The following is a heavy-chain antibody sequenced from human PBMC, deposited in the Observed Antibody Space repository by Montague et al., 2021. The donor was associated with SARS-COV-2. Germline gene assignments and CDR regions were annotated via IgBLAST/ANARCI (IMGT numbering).Heavy chain of an antibody. Sequence: RQSPSRGLEWLGRTYYRSWWRSQYPGSLESRITISGDTSKNQFSLQLNSVTPEDTAVYYSASAFYGDHRAFDVWGQGTMVTVSS. J-gene: IGHJ3*01. V-gene: IGHV6-1*01. D-gene: IGHD3-3*02. CDR2: TYYRSWWRS. CDR3: ASAFYGDHRAFDV.